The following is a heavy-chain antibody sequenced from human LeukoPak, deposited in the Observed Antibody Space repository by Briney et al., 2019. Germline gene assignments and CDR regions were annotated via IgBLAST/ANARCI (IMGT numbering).Heavy chain of an antibody. CDR2: INPSGGST. J-gene: IGHJ4*02. Sequence: GASVKVSCKASGYTFTSYYMHWVRQAPGQGLEWMGIINPSGGSTSYAQKFQGRVTMTRDTSTSTVYMELSSLRSEDTAVYYCAGGEPAGRESGSYYEWGQGTLVTVSS. D-gene: IGHD1-26*01. V-gene: IGHV1-46*01. CDR1: GYTFTSYY. CDR3: AGGEPAGRESGSYYE.